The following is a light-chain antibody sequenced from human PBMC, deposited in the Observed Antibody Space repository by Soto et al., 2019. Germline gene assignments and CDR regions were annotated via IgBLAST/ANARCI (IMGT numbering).Light chain of an antibody. J-gene: IGLJ2*01. CDR1: SSDIGGYNY. V-gene: IGLV2-14*01. Sequence: QSALTQPASVSGSPGQSITISCTGTSSDIGGYNYVSWYQHHPGQAPKLIFFEVSHRPSGVSNRFSGSKSGNTASLTISGLQTEDEADYYCTSYTRNRNLLFGGGTKLTVL. CDR3: TSYTRNRNLL. CDR2: EVS.